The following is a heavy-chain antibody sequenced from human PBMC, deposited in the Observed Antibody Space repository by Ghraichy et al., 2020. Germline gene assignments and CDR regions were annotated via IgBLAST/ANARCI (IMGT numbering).Heavy chain of an antibody. CDR1: GGSISSSSYY. D-gene: IGHD3-10*01. J-gene: IGHJ3*02. CDR3: ARHKGGAESGPRWFGELLYEVAGAFDI. Sequence: SQTLSLTCTVSGGSISSSSYYWGWIRQPPGKGLEWIGSIYYSGSTYYNPSLKSRVTISVDTSKNQFSLKLSSVTAADTAVYYCARHKGGAESGPRWFGELLYEVAGAFDIWGQGTMVTVSS. V-gene: IGHV4-39*01. CDR2: IYYSGST.